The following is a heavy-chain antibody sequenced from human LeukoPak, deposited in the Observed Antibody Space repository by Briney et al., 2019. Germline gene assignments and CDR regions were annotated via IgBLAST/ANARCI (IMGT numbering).Heavy chain of an antibody. Sequence: VASVKVSCKASGYTFTGYYMHWVRQAPGQGLEWMGWINPNSGGTNYAQKFQGRVTMTRDTSISTAYMELSRLRSDDTAVYYCARGYGDYNLIADYYYYYMDVWGKGTTVTVSS. CDR3: ARGYGDYNLIADYYYYYMDV. CDR2: INPNSGGT. V-gene: IGHV1-2*02. D-gene: IGHD4-17*01. J-gene: IGHJ6*03. CDR1: GYTFTGYY.